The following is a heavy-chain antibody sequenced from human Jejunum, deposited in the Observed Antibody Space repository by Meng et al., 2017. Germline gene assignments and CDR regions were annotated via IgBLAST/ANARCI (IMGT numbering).Heavy chain of an antibody. Sequence: GESLKISCAASGFTFSSLAMSWVRQAPGKGLDWVSTIRGNGDYTYYADSVKGRFTISRDNSKNTLYLQMNSLRAEDTAIYYCAKKTGYCSSTACFDYWGQGTLVTVSS. D-gene: IGHD2-2*01. CDR3: AKKTGYCSSTACFDY. V-gene: IGHV3-23*01. CDR1: GFTFSSLA. CDR2: IRGNGDYT. J-gene: IGHJ4*02.